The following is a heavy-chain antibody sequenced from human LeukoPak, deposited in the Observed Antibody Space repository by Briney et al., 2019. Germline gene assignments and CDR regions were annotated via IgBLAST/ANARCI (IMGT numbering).Heavy chain of an antibody. J-gene: IGHJ4*02. Sequence: GGSLRLSXAASGFTFSSYSMNWVRQAPGKGLEWVSYISSSSSTIYYADSAKGRFTISRDNAKNSLYLQMSSLRAEDTAVYYCARDYDFWSGYYTEATYFDYWGQGTLVTVSS. D-gene: IGHD3-3*01. CDR1: GFTFSSYS. V-gene: IGHV3-48*01. CDR3: ARDYDFWSGYYTEATYFDY. CDR2: ISSSSSTI.